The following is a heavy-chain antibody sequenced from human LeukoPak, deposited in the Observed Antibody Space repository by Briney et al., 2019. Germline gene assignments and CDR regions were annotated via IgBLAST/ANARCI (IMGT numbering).Heavy chain of an antibody. J-gene: IGHJ4*02. CDR1: GGSFSGYY. CDR2: INHSGST. Sequence: YPSETLSLTCAVYGGSFSGYYWSWIRQPPGKGLEWIGEINHSGSTNYNPSLKSRVTISVDTSKNQFSLKLSSVTAADTAVYYCARAAPVDGWFGELLRYWGQGTLVTVSS. D-gene: IGHD3-10*01. V-gene: IGHV4-34*01. CDR3: ARAAPVDGWFGELLRY.